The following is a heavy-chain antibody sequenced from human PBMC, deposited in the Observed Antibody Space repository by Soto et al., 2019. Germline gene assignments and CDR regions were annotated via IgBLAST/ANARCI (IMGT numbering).Heavy chain of an antibody. J-gene: IGHJ6*02. CDR3: AKASTYCYDSSGYWFPYGMDV. D-gene: IGHD3-22*01. V-gene: IGHV3-23*01. CDR2: ISGSGGST. Sequence: GGSLRLSCAASGFTFSSYAMSWVRQAPGKGLEWVSAISGSGGSTYYADSVKGRFTISRDNSKNTLYLQMNSLRAEDTAVYYCAKASTYCYDSSGYWFPYGMDVWGQGTTVTVSS. CDR1: GFTFSSYA.